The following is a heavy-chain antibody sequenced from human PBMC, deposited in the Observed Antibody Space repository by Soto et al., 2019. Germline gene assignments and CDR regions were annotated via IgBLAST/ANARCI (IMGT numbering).Heavy chain of an antibody. CDR3: ARYCSGGSCYGASRFDY. CDR1: GGSISSRSYY. J-gene: IGHJ4*02. Sequence: QLQLQESGPGLVKPSETLSLTCTVSGGSISSRSYYWGWIRQPPGKGLDWIGNIYYSGTTNYKPSLKSRVTISVDTSKNQFSLKLSSVTAADTAVYYCARYCSGGSCYGASRFDYWGQGTLVTVSS. CDR2: IYYSGTT. V-gene: IGHV4-39*01. D-gene: IGHD2-15*01.